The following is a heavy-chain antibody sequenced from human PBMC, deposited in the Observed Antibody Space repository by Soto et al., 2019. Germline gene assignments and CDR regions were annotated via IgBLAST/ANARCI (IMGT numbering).Heavy chain of an antibody. Sequence: QVQLVQSGAEVKKPGASVKVSCKASGYTFTNYAMHWVRQAPGQRLEWMGWINAGNGNTKYSQKFQGRVTITRDTAASTAYMELSSLRSEDTALYFCARGPGGPDGPGDYWGQGTLGTVPS. CDR3: ARGPGGPDGPGDY. V-gene: IGHV1-3*01. CDR2: INAGNGNT. CDR1: GYTFTNYA. D-gene: IGHD2-15*01. J-gene: IGHJ4*02.